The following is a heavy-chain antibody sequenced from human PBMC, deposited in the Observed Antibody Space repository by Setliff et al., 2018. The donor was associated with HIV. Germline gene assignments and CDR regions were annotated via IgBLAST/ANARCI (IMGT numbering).Heavy chain of an antibody. CDR2: IYYSGST. J-gene: IGHJ4*02. D-gene: IGHD3-9*01. CDR3: ARLSPLDWPFDY. V-gene: IGHV4-59*08. Sequence: NPSETLSLTCTVSGGSISSYYWSWVRQPPGKGLEWIGYIYYSGSTNYNPSLKSRVTISIDPSKDQFSLNLRSVTAADTAVYYCARLSPLDWPFDYWGQGTLVTVSS. CDR1: GGSISSYY.